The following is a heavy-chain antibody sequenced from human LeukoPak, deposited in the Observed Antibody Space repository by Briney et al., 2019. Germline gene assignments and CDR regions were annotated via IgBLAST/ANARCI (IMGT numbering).Heavy chain of an antibody. D-gene: IGHD5-18*01. Sequence: ASVKVSCKASGYTFPGYYMHWVRQAPGQGLEWMGWINPNSGGTNYAQKFQGRVTMTRDTSISTAYMELSRLRSDDTAVYYCARAYSGYSYGYGYFDYWGQGTLVTVSS. CDR3: ARAYSGYSYGYGYFDY. V-gene: IGHV1-2*02. CDR2: INPNSGGT. CDR1: GYTFPGYY. J-gene: IGHJ4*02.